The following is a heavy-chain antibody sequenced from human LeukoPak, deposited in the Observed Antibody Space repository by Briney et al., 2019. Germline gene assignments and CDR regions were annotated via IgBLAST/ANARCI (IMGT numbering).Heavy chain of an antibody. CDR3: ARHSIAAAHPFDY. D-gene: IGHD6-13*01. V-gene: IGHV4-34*01. CDR1: GGSFSGYY. CDR2: INHSGST. Sequence: SETLSLTCAVYGGSFSGYYWSWIRQPPGKGLEWIGEINHSGSTNYNPSLKSRVTISVDTSKNQFSLKLSSVTAADTAVYYCARHSIAAAHPFDYWGQGTLVTVSS. J-gene: IGHJ4*02.